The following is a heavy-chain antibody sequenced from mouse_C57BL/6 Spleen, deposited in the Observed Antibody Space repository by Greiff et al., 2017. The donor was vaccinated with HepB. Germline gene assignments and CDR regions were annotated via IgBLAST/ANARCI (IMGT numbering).Heavy chain of an antibody. CDR2: INPNNGGT. J-gene: IGHJ4*01. CDR3: ATTVVAKAYAMDY. CDR1: GYTFTDYY. V-gene: IGHV1-26*01. D-gene: IGHD1-1*01. Sequence: EVQLQQSGPELVKPGASVKISCKASGYTFTDYYMNWVKQSHGKSLEWIGDINPNNGGTSYNQKFKGKATLTVDKSSSTAYMELRSLTSEDSAVYYCATTVVAKAYAMDYWGQGTSVTVSS.